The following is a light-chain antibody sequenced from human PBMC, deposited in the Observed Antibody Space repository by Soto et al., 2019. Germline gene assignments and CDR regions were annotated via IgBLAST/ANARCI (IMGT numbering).Light chain of an antibody. CDR2: NTH. Sequence: QTVVTQEPSFSVSPGGAVTLTCGLSSGSVSTSHYPSWYQQTPGQPPRTLVYNTHVRSSGVPDRFSGSIDRSSNSASLTISGLKTEDEADYYCQSYDSSNPVVFGGGTKLTVL. CDR3: QSYDSSNPVV. V-gene: IGLV8-61*01. CDR1: SGSVSTSHY. J-gene: IGLJ2*01.